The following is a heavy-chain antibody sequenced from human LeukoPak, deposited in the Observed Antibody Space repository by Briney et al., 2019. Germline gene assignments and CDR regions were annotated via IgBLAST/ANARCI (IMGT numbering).Heavy chain of an antibody. CDR3: ASINGSFDAFDI. D-gene: IGHD3-10*01. CDR1: GGSISSYY. J-gene: IGHJ3*02. Sequence: PSETLSLTCTVSGGSISSYYWSWIRQPPGKGLEWIGYIYYSGSTNYNPSLKSRVTISVDTSKNQFSLKLSSVTAADTAVYYCASINGSFDAFDIWGQGTMVTVSS. CDR2: IYYSGST. V-gene: IGHV4-59*01.